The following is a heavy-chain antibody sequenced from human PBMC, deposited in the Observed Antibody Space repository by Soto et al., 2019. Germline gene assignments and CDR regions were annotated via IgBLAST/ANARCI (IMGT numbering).Heavy chain of an antibody. D-gene: IGHD6-6*01. CDR1: GFTFSSYA. CDR2: ISGSGGST. J-gene: IGHJ5*02. V-gene: IGHV3-23*01. CDR3: ARGIAARPVNWFDP. Sequence: GVSMRLPCAASGFTFSSYARGWVRQAPGKGLEWVSGISGSGGSTYYADSVKGRFTISRDKSKNTLYLQMNSLRAEDTAVYYCARGIAARPVNWFDPWGQAPLVTVSS.